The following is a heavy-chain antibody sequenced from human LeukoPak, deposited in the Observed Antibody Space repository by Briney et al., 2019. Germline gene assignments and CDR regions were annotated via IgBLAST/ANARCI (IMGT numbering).Heavy chain of an antibody. CDR3: ARLRSSWSGGWFDP. CDR1: GGSISSYY. J-gene: IGHJ5*02. Sequence: KPSETLSLTCTVSGGSISSYYWSWIRQPAGKGLEWIGRIYTSGSTNYNPSLKSRVTMSVDTSKNQFSLKLSSVTAADTAVYYCARLRSSWSGGWFDPWGQGTLVTVSS. CDR2: IYTSGST. D-gene: IGHD6-13*01. V-gene: IGHV4-4*07.